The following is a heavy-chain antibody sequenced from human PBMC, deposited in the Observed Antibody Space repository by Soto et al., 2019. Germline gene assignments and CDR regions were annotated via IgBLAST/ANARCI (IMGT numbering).Heavy chain of an antibody. D-gene: IGHD1-26*01. CDR3: ARRSRGSGSHNFDF. V-gene: IGHV1-18*01. Sequence: QVQLVQSGAEVKKPGASVKVSCKASGYNYINYGISWVRQAPGQGLEWVGWISSYNGDTKHAQKVQDRVILTTDTATTTAYMELRSLTSDDTAVYYCARRSRGSGSHNFDFWGQGTLVIVSS. CDR2: ISSYNGDT. CDR1: GYNYINYG. J-gene: IGHJ4*02.